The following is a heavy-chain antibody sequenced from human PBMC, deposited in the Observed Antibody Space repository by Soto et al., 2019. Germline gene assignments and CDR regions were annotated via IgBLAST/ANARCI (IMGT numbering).Heavy chain of an antibody. D-gene: IGHD3-16*01. V-gene: IGHV1-18*01. CDR2: ISAYNGNT. CDR3: ARRGTPIDY. CDR1: GYTFTNFG. J-gene: IGHJ4*02. Sequence: QVQLVQSGAEVKKPGASVKVSCKASGYTFTNFGISWVRQAPGQGLEWMGWISAYNGNTNYAQNFQGKVTMTTDTSTSTAYRELRSLRSDDTAVYYCARRGTPIDYWVQGTLVTVSS.